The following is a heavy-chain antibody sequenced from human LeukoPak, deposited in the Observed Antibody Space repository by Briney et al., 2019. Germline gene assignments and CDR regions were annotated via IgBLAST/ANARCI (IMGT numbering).Heavy chain of an antibody. CDR2: IYYTGKI. Sequence: PSETLSLTCAVSGGSINSHYWGWIRQPPGKGLQWIGDIYYTGKINYNPSLKSRGTITLDTSKDHLPLNLTSVLAADAAIYYCVRRDTGWNYFDYWGQGILVTVSS. V-gene: IGHV4-59*08. CDR1: GGSINSHY. CDR3: VRRDTGWNYFDY. J-gene: IGHJ4*02. D-gene: IGHD6-19*01.